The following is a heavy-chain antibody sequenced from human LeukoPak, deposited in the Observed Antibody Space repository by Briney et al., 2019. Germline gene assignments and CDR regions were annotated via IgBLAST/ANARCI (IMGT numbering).Heavy chain of an antibody. V-gene: IGHV4-59*01. Sequence: SETLSLTCTVSGGSISSYYWSWIRQPPGKGLEWIGYIYYSGSTNYNPSLKSRVTISVDTSKNQFSLKLSSVTAVDTAVYYCARTHDYGDYPTTYFDYWGQGTQVTVSS. J-gene: IGHJ4*02. CDR2: IYYSGST. CDR1: GGSISSYY. D-gene: IGHD4-17*01. CDR3: ARTHDYGDYPTTYFDY.